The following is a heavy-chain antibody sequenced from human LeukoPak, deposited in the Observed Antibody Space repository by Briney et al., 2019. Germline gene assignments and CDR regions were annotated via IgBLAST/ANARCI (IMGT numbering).Heavy chain of an antibody. D-gene: IGHD4-17*01. J-gene: IGHJ4*02. CDR2: IYPGDSDT. V-gene: IGHV5-51*01. Sequence: GESLKISCNGFGYTFTTYWIGWVRQMPGKGLEWMGIIYPGDSDTRYSPSFQGQVTISVDKSISTAYLQWSSLKASGTAMYYCARQDYAKCLDYWGQGTLVTVSS. CDR3: ARQDYAKCLDY. CDR1: GYTFTTYW.